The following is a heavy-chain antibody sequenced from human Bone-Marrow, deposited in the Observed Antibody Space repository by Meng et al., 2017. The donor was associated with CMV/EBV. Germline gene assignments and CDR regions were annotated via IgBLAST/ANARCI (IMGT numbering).Heavy chain of an antibody. J-gene: IGHJ6*02. D-gene: IGHD2-2*01. CDR3: ARDSIVVPAIVYYYYGMDV. CDR2: INPNSGGT. Sequence: ASVKVSCKASGGTFSSYAISWVRQAPGQGLEWMGGINPNSGGTNYAQKFQGRVTMTRDTSISTAYMELSRLRSDDTAVYYCARDSIVVPAIVYYYYGMDVWGQGTTVTVSS. V-gene: IGHV1-2*02. CDR1: GGTFSSYA.